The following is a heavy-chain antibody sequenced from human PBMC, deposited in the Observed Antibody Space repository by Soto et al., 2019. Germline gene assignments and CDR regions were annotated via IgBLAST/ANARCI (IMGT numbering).Heavy chain of an antibody. CDR2: IYYSGSA. CDR1: GDSMTISDFL. CDR3: ERHLYAHWAFGI. D-gene: IGHD2-2*01. Sequence: PSETLSLTCTVSGDSMTISDFLWGWVRQSPGKGLEWIGGIYYSGSAYYNPSLGSRATLSVDTSRNQFLLSVTSVTAADTAVYYCERHLYAHWAFGIWGQGKLVTVSS. V-gene: IGHV4-39*01. J-gene: IGHJ3*02.